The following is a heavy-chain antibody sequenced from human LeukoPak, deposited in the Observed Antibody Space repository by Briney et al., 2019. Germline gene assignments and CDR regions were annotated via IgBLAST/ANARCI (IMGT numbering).Heavy chain of an antibody. Sequence: GATVKVSCKASGYTFTDYYIHWVQQAPGRGLEWMGRFDPGDGEVFYADIFQGRIVISADTSISTAYMELSSLRSEDTAVYYYARGIAAAGNYDYWGQGTLVTVSS. CDR1: GYTFTDYY. V-gene: IGHV1-69-2*01. D-gene: IGHD6-13*01. CDR3: ARGIAAAGNYDY. J-gene: IGHJ4*02. CDR2: FDPGDGEV.